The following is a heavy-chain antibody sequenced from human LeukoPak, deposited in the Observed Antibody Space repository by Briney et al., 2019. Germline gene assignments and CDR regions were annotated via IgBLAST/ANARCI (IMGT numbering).Heavy chain of an antibody. CDR2: IRYDGSNK. D-gene: IGHD3-16*01. CDR1: GFTFSSYG. Sequence: GGSLRLSWAASGFTFSSYGMHWVRQAPGKGLEWVAFIRYDGSNKYYADSVKGRFTISRDNSKNTLYLQMNRLRAEDTAVYYCAKDNDSRDPPHFDYWGQGTLVTVSS. V-gene: IGHV3-30*02. CDR3: AKDNDSRDPPHFDY. J-gene: IGHJ4*02.